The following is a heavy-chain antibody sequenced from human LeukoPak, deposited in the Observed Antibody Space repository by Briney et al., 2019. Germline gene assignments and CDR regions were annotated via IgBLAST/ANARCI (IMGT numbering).Heavy chain of an antibody. CDR2: IYYSGST. CDR1: GGSISSYY. CDR3: ARSVYYYDSSGITGHFDY. J-gene: IGHJ4*02. V-gene: IGHV4-59*01. Sequence: PSETQSLTCTVSGGSISSYYWSWIRQPPGKGLEWIGYIYYSGSTNYNPSLKSRVTISVDTSKNQFSLKLSSVTAADTAVYYCARSVYYYDSSGITGHFDYWGQGTLVTVSS. D-gene: IGHD3-22*01.